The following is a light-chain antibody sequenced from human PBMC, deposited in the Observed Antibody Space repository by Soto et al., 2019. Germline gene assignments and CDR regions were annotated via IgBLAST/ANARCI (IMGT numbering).Light chain of an antibody. J-gene: IGKJ1*01. V-gene: IGKV1-39*01. CDR2: TAS. CDR3: QQCCTSPS. CDR1: HNIGIY. Sequence: DIQMTQPQSSLSASVGDRVTITFRASHNIGIYLNWYQQKPGKAPKFLIYTASSLHSGVPSRFSGSGTGTEFTLTITSLQPDDFATFYCQQCCTSPSFGQGTKVDIK.